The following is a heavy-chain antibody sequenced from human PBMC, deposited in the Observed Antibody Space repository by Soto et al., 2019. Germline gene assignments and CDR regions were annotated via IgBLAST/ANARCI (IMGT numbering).Heavy chain of an antibody. CDR1: GFTFSAYW. D-gene: IGHD6-19*01. V-gene: IGHV3-7*01. CDR2: IKPDGSEK. CDR3: ARVAYGNGWIFDY. J-gene: IGHJ4*01. Sequence: EVQLVESGGGLVQPGGSLRLSCAASGFTFSAYWMSWVRQAPGKGLEWVANIKPDGSEKYYVDSVKGRFTLSRDNAKNSLQLQMNSLRAEDTAIDFCARVAYGNGWIFDYWGQGTLVTDSS.